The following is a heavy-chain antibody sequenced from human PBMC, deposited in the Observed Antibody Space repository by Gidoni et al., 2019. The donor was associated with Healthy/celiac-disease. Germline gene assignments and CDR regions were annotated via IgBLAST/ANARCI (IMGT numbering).Heavy chain of an antibody. CDR2: INAGNGNT. J-gene: IGHJ5*02. Sequence: QVQLVQSGAEVKKPGASVKVSCKASGYTFTSYAMPWVRQAPGQRLEWMGWINAGNGNTKYSQKFQGRVTITRDTSASTAYMELSSLRSEDTAVYYCARCGEYCSGGSSARGRFDPWGQGTLVTVSS. CDR3: ARCGEYCSGGSSARGRFDP. V-gene: IGHV1-3*01. D-gene: IGHD2-15*01. CDR1: GYTFTSYA.